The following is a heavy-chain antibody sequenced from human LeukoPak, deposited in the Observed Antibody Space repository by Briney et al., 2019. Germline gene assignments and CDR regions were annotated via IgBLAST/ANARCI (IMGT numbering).Heavy chain of an antibody. CDR2: IYYSGST. CDR1: GGTISNSSYY. J-gene: IGHJ4*02. D-gene: IGHD4-23*01. CDR3: ARHDYGGNSCTVPFDY. V-gene: IGHV4-39*01. Sequence: SETLSLTCTVSGGTISNSSYYWGWIRQPPGKGLEWIGSIYYSGSTYYNPSLKSRVTISVDTSKNQFSLKLSSLTAADTAVYYCARHDYGGNSCTVPFDYWGQGTLVTVSS.